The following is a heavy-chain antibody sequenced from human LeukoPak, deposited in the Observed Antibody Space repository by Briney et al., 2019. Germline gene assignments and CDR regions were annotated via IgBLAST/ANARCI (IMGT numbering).Heavy chain of an antibody. Sequence: PGRSLRLSCAASGFTFDDYAMHWVRQAPGKGLEWVSGISWNSGSIGYADSVKGRFTISRDNAKNSLYLQMNSLRAEDTALYYCAKSGRLRYFDWPYFDYWGQGTLVTVSS. D-gene: IGHD3-9*01. CDR3: AKSGRLRYFDWPYFDY. CDR2: ISWNSGSI. CDR1: GFTFDDYA. V-gene: IGHV3-9*01. J-gene: IGHJ4*02.